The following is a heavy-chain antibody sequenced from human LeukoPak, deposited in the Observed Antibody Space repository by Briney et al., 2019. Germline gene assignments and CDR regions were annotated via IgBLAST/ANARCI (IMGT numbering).Heavy chain of an antibody. V-gene: IGHV3-48*01. CDR1: GFTFSSYS. J-gene: IGHJ6*03. D-gene: IGHD3-10*01. CDR3: ARVGFGEFLLSRKYYYYMEV. Sequence: HPGGSLRLSCAASGFTFSSYSMNWVRQAPGKGLEWVSSISSSSSTIYYADSVKGRFTISRDNAKNPLYLQMNSLRAEDTAVYYCARVGFGEFLLSRKYYYYMEVWGKGTTVTVSS. CDR2: ISSSSSTI.